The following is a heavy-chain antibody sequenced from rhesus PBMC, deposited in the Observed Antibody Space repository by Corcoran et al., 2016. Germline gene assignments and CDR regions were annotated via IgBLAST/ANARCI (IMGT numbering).Heavy chain of an antibody. D-gene: IGHD4-29*01. Sequence: QVQLQEPGPGLVKPSETLSLTCAGSGGSFSSYVWSWIRQPPGTGLEWIGEINGNSGSTNYNPSLKSRVTISKDASKNQFSLKLSSVTAADTAVYYCARNLGVAATNAVGYWGQGVLVTVSS. CDR3: ARNLGVAATNAVGY. J-gene: IGHJ4*01. CDR2: INGNSGST. V-gene: IGHV4-80*01. CDR1: GGSFSSYV.